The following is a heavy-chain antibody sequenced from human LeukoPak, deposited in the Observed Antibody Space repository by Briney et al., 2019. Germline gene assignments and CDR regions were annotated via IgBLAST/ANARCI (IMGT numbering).Heavy chain of an antibody. Sequence: PSETLSLTCAVYGGSFNDYYWSWIRQHPGKGLEWIGFIHYSGSTSYNPSLKSRVTISVDTSKNQFSLKLSFVTAADTAVYFCARRWLTSGYYYFDYWGQGTLVTVSS. V-gene: IGHV4-31*11. CDR1: GGSFNDYY. J-gene: IGHJ4*02. CDR3: ARRWLTSGYYYFDY. D-gene: IGHD5-12*01. CDR2: IHYSGST.